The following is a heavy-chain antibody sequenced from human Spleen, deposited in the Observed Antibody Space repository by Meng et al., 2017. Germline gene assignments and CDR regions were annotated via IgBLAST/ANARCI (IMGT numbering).Heavy chain of an antibody. J-gene: IGHJ4*02. V-gene: IGHV4-39*01. CDR1: GESISSSSYY. Sequence: QLQLQESGPGLLKPSETLSLTCTVSGESISSSSYYWGWIRQPPGKGLEWIGTIYYTGSSYYSPSLKSRVTISVDTSKNQFSLKLSSVTAADTAVYYCARGIRGYSYAYDYWGQGTLVTVSS. D-gene: IGHD5-18*01. CDR2: IYYTGSS. CDR3: ARGIRGYSYAYDY.